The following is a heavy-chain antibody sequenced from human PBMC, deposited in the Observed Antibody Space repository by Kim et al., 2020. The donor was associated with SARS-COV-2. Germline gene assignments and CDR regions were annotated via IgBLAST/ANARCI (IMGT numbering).Heavy chain of an antibody. J-gene: IGHJ6*02. V-gene: IGHV3-48*03. CDR3: ARDTRELWFGDSDYYYYGMDV. Sequence: GGSLRLSCAASGFTFSSYEMNWVRQAPGKGLEWVSYISSSGSTIYYADSVKGRFTISRDNAKNSLYLQMNSLRAEDTAVYYCARDTRELWFGDSDYYYYGMDVWGQGTTVTVSS. D-gene: IGHD3-10*01. CDR2: ISSSGSTI. CDR1: GFTFSSYE.